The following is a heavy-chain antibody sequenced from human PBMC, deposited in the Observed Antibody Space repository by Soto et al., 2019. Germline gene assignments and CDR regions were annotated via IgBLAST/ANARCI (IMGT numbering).Heavy chain of an antibody. Sequence: SETLSLTCTVSGGSISSYYWSWIRQPPGQGLEWIGYIYYSGSTNYNPSLKSRATISRDNSKNTLYLQMNSLRAEDTAVYYCATISRTTGEDYWGQGALVTVSS. CDR2: IYYSGST. J-gene: IGHJ4*02. D-gene: IGHD1-7*01. CDR3: ATISRTTGEDY. CDR1: GGSISSYY. V-gene: IGHV4-59*12.